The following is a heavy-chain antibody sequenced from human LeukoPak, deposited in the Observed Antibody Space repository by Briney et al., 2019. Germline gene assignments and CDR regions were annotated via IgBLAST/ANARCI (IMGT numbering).Heavy chain of an antibody. D-gene: IGHD3-10*01. Sequence: SVKVSCKASRDTFSTYGLTWVRQAPGQGLEWMGGIIPMIGTPNYAQKFQGRVTITADKSTSTAYMELGGLRSEDTAVYYCARDLASGRRVRGVMRLYYFDYWGQGTLVTVSS. V-gene: IGHV1-69*06. CDR2: IIPMIGTP. CDR1: RDTFSTYG. J-gene: IGHJ4*02. CDR3: ARDLASGRRVRGVMRLYYFDY.